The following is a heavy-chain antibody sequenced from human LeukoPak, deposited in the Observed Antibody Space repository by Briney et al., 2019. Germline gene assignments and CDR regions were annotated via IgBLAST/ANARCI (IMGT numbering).Heavy chain of an antibody. D-gene: IGHD5-18*01. Sequence: GGSLRLSCAASGFTFSSYGMSWVRQAPGKGLEWVSAISGSGGSTYYADSVKGRFTISRDNSKNTLYLQMNSLRAEDTAVYYCAARGIQLWHPLFDYWGQGTLVTVSS. CDR1: GFTFSSYG. CDR3: AARGIQLWHPLFDY. CDR2: ISGSGGST. V-gene: IGHV3-23*01. J-gene: IGHJ4*02.